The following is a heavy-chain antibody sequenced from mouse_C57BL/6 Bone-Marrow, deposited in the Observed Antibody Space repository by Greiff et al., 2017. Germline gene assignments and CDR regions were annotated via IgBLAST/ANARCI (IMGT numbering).Heavy chain of an antibody. Sequence: QVQLQQPGAELVMPGASVKLSCKASGYTFTSYWMHWVKQRPGQGLEWIGELDPSDSYTNYNQKFKGKSTLTVDKSSSTAYMQLSSLTSEDSAVYYCARGGLWLVWYFDVWGTGTTVTVSS. CDR1: GYTFTSYW. CDR3: ARGGLWLVWYFDV. J-gene: IGHJ1*03. D-gene: IGHD2-2*01. CDR2: LDPSDSYT. V-gene: IGHV1-69*01.